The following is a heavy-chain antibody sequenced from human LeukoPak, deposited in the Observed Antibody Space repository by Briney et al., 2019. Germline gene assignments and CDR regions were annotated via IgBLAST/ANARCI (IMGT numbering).Heavy chain of an antibody. CDR3: ARHMLGGKRSFDS. V-gene: IGHV4-39*01. Sequence: SETLSLTCTVSGGSISSSSYYWGWIRQPPGKGLEWIGEINDSGSTNYNPSLKSRATISADTSKNQFSLNLSSVTAADTAVYYCARHMLGGKRSFDSWGQGTLVTVSS. CDR1: GGSISSSSYY. J-gene: IGHJ4*02. CDR2: INDSGST. D-gene: IGHD4-23*01.